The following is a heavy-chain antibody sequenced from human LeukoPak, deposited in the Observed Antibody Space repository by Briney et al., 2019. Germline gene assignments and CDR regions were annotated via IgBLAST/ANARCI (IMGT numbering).Heavy chain of an antibody. V-gene: IGHV1-18*01. CDR3: ARATPDFWSGYYYFDY. CDR1: GYTFTSYG. CDR2: ISAYNGNT. Sequence: GASVKVSCKASGYTFTSYGISWVRQAPGQGLEWMGWISAYNGNTNYAQKLQGRVTMTTDTSTSTAYMELRSLRSDDTAVYYCARATPDFWSGYYYFDYWGQGTLVTVSS. D-gene: IGHD3-3*01. J-gene: IGHJ4*02.